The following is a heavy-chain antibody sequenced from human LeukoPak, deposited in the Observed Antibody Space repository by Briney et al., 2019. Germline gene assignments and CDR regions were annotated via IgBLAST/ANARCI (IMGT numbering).Heavy chain of an antibody. CDR3: ARAVTYHDVLTGYYRDYFDY. CDR1: GGSFSGYY. D-gene: IGHD3-9*01. CDR2: INHREIT. Sequence: PSETLSLTCAVYGGSFSGYYWSWIRQPPGKGLEWIGEINHREITNYNPSRKSRVTISVDTSKNQFSLKLSSVTAADTAVYYCARAVTYHDVLTGYYRDYFDYWGQGILVTVSS. J-gene: IGHJ4*02. V-gene: IGHV4-34*01.